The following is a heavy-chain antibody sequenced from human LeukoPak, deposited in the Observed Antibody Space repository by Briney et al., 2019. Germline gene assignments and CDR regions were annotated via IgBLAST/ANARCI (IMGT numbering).Heavy chain of an antibody. V-gene: IGHV4-30-2*01. CDR3: ARVGHCGGDCYYFDY. Sequence: SQTLSLTCTVSGGSISSGGYYWSWIRQHPGKGLEWIGYIYHSGSTYYNPSLKSRVTISVDRSKNQFSLKLSSVTAADTAVYYCARVGHCGGDCYYFDYWGQGTLVTVSS. CDR2: IYHSGST. J-gene: IGHJ4*02. D-gene: IGHD2-21*02. CDR1: GGSISSGGYY.